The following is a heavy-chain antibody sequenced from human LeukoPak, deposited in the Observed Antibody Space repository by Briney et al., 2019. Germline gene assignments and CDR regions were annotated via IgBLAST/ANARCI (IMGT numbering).Heavy chain of an antibody. CDR3: ARDGGCTSRGCPSGYFDY. CDR2: IYSGGTT. V-gene: IGHV3-66*01. D-gene: IGHD2-8*01. Sequence: GGSLRPSCAASGFSVSTYFMNWVRQAPGRGPEWVSVIYSGGTTYYEDSVKGRFTFSRDDSKNTLYLQMNSLRAEDTAVYYCARDGGCTSRGCPSGYFDYWGQGALVTVSS. J-gene: IGHJ4*02. CDR1: GFSVSTYF.